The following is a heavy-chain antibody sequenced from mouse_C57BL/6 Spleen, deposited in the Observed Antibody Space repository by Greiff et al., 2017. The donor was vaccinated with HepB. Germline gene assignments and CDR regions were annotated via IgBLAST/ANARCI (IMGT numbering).Heavy chain of an antibody. D-gene: IGHD1-1*01. CDR3: ARGVVATRYFDV. Sequence: QVQLQQSGPELVKPGASVKISCKASGYAFSSSWMNWVKQRPGKGLEWIGRIYPGDGDTNYNGKFKGKATLTADKSSSTAYMQLSSLTSEDSAVYCCARGVVATRYFDVWGTGTTVTVSS. CDR1: GYAFSSSW. J-gene: IGHJ1*03. CDR2: IYPGDGDT. V-gene: IGHV1-82*01.